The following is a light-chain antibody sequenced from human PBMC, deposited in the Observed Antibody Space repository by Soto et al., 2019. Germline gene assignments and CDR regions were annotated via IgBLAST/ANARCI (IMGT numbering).Light chain of an antibody. CDR3: SSYAGAKTMV. J-gene: IGLJ2*01. Sequence: QSALTQPPSASGSPGQSVTISCTGISSDVGGYNYVSWYQQHPGKAPKLMVYEVSKRTPRVPDRFSGAKSGNTASLTVSGLQAEDEADDYCSSYAGAKTMVFGGGTQLPV. CDR2: EVS. CDR1: SSDVGGYNY. V-gene: IGLV2-8*01.